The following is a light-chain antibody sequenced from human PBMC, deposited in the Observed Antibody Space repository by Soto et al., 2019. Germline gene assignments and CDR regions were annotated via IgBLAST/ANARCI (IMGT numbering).Light chain of an antibody. Sequence: DIQLTQSPSTLSASVGDRVTITCRASQSISSWLAWYQQKPGKAPKLLIYKASSLESGVPSRFSGSESGTEFTLTISSLQPDDVATYFCQQFSTYSLTFGGGTTVEIK. V-gene: IGKV1-5*03. CDR2: KAS. CDR1: QSISSW. CDR3: QQFSTYSLT. J-gene: IGKJ4*01.